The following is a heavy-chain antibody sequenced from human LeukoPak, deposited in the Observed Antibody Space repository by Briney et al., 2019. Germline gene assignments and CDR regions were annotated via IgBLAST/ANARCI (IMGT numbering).Heavy chain of an antibody. V-gene: IGHV6-1*01. CDR2: TYYRSKWYN. CDR1: GDSVSSNSAA. Sequence: SQTLSLTCAISGDSVSSNSAAWNWIRQSPSRGLEWLGRTYYRSKWYNDYAVSVKSRITINPDTSKNQFSLKLSSVTAADTAVYYCARVYCSSTSCRYPDWFDPWGQGTLVTVSS. D-gene: IGHD2-2*01. J-gene: IGHJ5*02. CDR3: ARVYCSSTSCRYPDWFDP.